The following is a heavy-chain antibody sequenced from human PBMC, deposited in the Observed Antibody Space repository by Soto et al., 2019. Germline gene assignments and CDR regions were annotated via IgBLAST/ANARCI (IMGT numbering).Heavy chain of an antibody. CDR2: MYPGDSDA. CDR3: ARLPRDCNKTSCYYADH. V-gene: IGHV5-51*01. Sequence: GESLKISCRGSGYDFNTNWFGWVRQLPGRGLEWVGIMYPGDSDARYNPSFQGHVTLSVDVTVSTAFLQWRSLETSDTGMYFCARLPRDCNKTSCYYADHWGQRTTGTVS. D-gene: IGHD3-3*01. J-gene: IGHJ4*02. CDR1: GYDFNTNW.